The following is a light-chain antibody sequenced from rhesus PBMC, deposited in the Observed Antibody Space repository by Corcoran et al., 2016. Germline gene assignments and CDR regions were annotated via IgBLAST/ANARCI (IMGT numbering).Light chain of an antibody. CDR2: YDS. J-gene: IGKJ4*01. CDR3: QQYNNSPLT. CDR1: QGINNY. V-gene: IGKV1-66*01. Sequence: DIQMTQSPSSLSASVGDTVTITCRASQGINNYLSWYQQKQGKAPKPLIYYDSSLETGFPTRFIGSGSGTDYTLTISRLHPEDIATYYCQQYNNSPLTFGGGTKVEIK.